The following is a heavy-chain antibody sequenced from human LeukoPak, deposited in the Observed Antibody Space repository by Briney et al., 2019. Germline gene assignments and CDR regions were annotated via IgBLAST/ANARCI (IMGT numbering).Heavy chain of an antibody. V-gene: IGHV3-72*01. Sequence: GGSLRLSCVASGFTFSDHYMDWVRQAPGKGLEWVGRTRNKARSYTTEYAASVKGRFTISRDESKNLLYLQMNSLKTEDTAMYYCGRVSDYYMDVWGKGTTVTISS. CDR2: TRNKARSYTT. J-gene: IGHJ6*03. CDR1: GFTFSDHY. CDR3: GRVSDYYMDV.